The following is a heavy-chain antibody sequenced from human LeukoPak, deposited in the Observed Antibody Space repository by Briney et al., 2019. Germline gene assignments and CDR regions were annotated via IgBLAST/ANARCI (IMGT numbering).Heavy chain of an antibody. CDR1: GFTVSSNY. CDR3: AREGGDGYNSWYFDY. J-gene: IGHJ4*02. D-gene: IGHD5-24*01. CDR2: IYSGGST. Sequence: GGSLRLSCAASGFTVSSNYMSWVRQAPEKGLEWVSVIYSGGSTYYADSVKGRFTISRDNSKNTLYLQMNSLRAEDTAVYYCAREGGDGYNSWYFDYWGQGTLVTVSS. V-gene: IGHV3-53*01.